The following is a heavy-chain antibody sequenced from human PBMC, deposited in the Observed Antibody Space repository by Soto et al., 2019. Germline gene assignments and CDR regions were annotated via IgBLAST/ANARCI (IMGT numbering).Heavy chain of an antibody. CDR3: AREDYSSPVFDY. D-gene: IGHD6-13*01. J-gene: IGHJ4*02. CDR2: IYSGGST. Sequence: PGGSLRLSCAASGFTVSNNYRSWVRQAPGKGLEWVAVIYSGGSTYYAESVKGRFTISRDDSRNTLYLQMNSLRADDTAVYYCAREDYSSPVFDYWGLGTLVTVSS. V-gene: IGHV3-66*01. CDR1: GFTVSNNY.